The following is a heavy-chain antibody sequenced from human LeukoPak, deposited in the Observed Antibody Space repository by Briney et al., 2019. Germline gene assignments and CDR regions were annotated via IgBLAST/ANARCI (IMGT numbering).Heavy chain of an antibody. CDR2: IYYIGGT. J-gene: IGHJ6*03. CDR1: GGSINSDY. Sequence: PSQTLSLTCTVSGGSINSDYWSWIRQPPGKGLEWIGYIYYIGGTNYNPSLKSRVTISLDTSKNQFSLNLRSVTAADTAVYYCARRSNYMDVWGKGTTVTVSS. D-gene: IGHD4-11*01. CDR3: ARRSNYMDV. V-gene: IGHV4-59*08.